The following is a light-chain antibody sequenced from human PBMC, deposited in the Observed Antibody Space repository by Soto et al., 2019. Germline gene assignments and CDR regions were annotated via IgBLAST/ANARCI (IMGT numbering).Light chain of an antibody. CDR3: GSYAGRSTLV. Sequence: QSALTQPASVSGSPGQSITISCTGTSSDVGSYNLVSWYQQHPGKAPKLMIYEVSKWPSGVSNRFSGSKSGNTASLTISGLQAEDETDYYCGSYAGRSTLVFGGGTKLTVL. CDR2: EVS. J-gene: IGLJ3*02. CDR1: SSDVGSYNL. V-gene: IGLV2-23*02.